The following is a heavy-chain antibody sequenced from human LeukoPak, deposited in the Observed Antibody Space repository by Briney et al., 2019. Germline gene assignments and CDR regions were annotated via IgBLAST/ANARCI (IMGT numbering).Heavy chain of an antibody. J-gene: IGHJ4*02. V-gene: IGHV3-21*01. CDR1: GFTFSSYS. D-gene: IGHD3-22*01. Sequence: GGSLRLSCAASGFTFSSYSMNWVRQAPGKGLEWVSSIISSSSYIYYADSVKGRFNISRDNAKNSLYLQMNSLRAEDTAVYYCARDPTSVYYDSSDYWGQGTLVTVSS. CDR3: ARDPTSVYYDSSDY. CDR2: IISSSSYI.